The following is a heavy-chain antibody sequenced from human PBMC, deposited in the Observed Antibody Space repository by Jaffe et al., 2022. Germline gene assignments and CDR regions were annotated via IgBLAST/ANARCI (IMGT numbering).Heavy chain of an antibody. CDR3: ARDLSWIAVAGPGGEFDY. J-gene: IGHJ4*02. CDR2: ISSSGSTI. Sequence: EVQLVESGGGLVQPGGSLRLSCAASGFTFSSYEMNWVRQAPGKGLEWVSYISSSGSTIYYADSVKGRFTISRDNAKNSLYLQMNSLRAEDTAVYYCARDLSWIAVAGPGGEFDYWGQGTLVTVSS. V-gene: IGHV3-48*03. CDR1: GFTFSSYE. D-gene: IGHD6-19*01.